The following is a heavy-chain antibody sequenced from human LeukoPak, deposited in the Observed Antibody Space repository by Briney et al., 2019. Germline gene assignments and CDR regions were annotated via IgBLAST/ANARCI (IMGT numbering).Heavy chain of an antibody. Sequence: GSSVKVSCKASGGTFSGYAISWVRQAPGQGLEWMGRIIPIFGIANYAQKFQGRVTITADKSTSTAYMELSSLRSEDTAVYYCARDPYYYGSGSPLNDWYFDLWGRGTLVTVSS. CDR2: IIPIFGIA. CDR1: GGTFSGYA. J-gene: IGHJ2*01. D-gene: IGHD3-10*01. CDR3: ARDPYYYGSGSPLNDWYFDL. V-gene: IGHV1-69*04.